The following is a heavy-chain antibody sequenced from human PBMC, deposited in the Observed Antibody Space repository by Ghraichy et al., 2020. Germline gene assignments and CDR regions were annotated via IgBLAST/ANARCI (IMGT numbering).Heavy chain of an antibody. D-gene: IGHD5-12*01. Sequence: ASVKASCKASGYTFTSYDINWVRQATGQGLEWMGWMNPNSGNTGYAQKFQGRVTMTRNTSISTAYMELSSLRSEDTAVYYCARGRLDIVATIAYWGQGTLVTVSS. CDR3: ARGRLDIVATIAY. V-gene: IGHV1-8*01. CDR2: MNPNSGNT. CDR1: GYTFTSYD. J-gene: IGHJ4*02.